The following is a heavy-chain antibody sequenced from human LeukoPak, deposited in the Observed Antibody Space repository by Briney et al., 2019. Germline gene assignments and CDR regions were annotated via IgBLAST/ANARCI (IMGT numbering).Heavy chain of an antibody. V-gene: IGHV3-21*01. Sequence: GGSLRLSCAASGFTFSSYNMQWVRQPPGKGLEWVSCIHSSTIYKYFAESLKGRFIIPRDNTKNSLYMQMNGLRAEDTAVYYCARAANNSDAFDVWGQGTMVTVSS. CDR1: GFTFSSYN. D-gene: IGHD1-20*01. J-gene: IGHJ3*01. CDR3: ARAANNSDAFDV. CDR2: IHSSTIYK.